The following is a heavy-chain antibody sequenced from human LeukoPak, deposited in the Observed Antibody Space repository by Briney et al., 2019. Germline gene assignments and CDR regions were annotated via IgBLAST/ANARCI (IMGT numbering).Heavy chain of an antibody. CDR1: GYTFTSYG. J-gene: IGHJ6*03. CDR3: ARTLQTRYYYYYHMDV. D-gene: IGHD1-14*01. Sequence: ASVKVSCKASGYTFTSYGISWVRQAPGQGLEWMGWISAYNGNTNYAQKLQGRVTMTTDTSTSTAYMELRSLRSDDTAVYYCARTLQTRYYYYYHMDVWGKGTTVTVSS. V-gene: IGHV1-18*01. CDR2: ISAYNGNT.